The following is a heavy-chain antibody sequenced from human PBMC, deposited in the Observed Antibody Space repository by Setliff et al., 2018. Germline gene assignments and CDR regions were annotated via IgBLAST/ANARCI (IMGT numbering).Heavy chain of an antibody. Sequence: GASVKVSCKVSGYTLTKLPMHWVRQAPGKGLEWMGGFDFEDGETIYAHKFQGRVTMTEDTSTDTAYMELSSLGSEDTAMYYCAREGVDTRSSTDYRYYMDVWGKGTTVTVSS. J-gene: IGHJ6*03. D-gene: IGHD5-18*01. V-gene: IGHV1-24*01. CDR3: AREGVDTRSSTDYRYYMDV. CDR2: FDFEDGET. CDR1: GYTLTKLP.